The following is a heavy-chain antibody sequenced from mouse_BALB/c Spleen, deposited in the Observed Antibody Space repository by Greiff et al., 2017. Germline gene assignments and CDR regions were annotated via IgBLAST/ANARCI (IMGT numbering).Heavy chain of an antibody. CDR3: VSYLGGRYDVRAMDY. Sequence: EVQRVESGGGLVQPGGSLRLSCATSGFTFTDYYMSWVRQPPGKALEWMGFIRNKANGYTTEYSASVKGRFTISRDTSQSILYLQMNTLRAEDSATYYSVSYLGGRYDVRAMDYWGQGTSVTVSS. CDR1: GFTFTDYY. J-gene: IGHJ4*01. V-gene: IGHV7-3*02. D-gene: IGHD2-12*01. CDR2: IRNKANGYTT.